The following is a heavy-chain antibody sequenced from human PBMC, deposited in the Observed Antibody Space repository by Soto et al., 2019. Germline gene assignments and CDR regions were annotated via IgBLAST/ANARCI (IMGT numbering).Heavy chain of an antibody. CDR2: IRSKANSGTT. J-gene: IGHJ4*02. V-gene: IGHV3-72*01. CDR1: GFTFSGHY. D-gene: IGHD3-10*01. CDR3: TRSRYYGSGSSDY. Sequence: GGSLRLSCAASGFTFSGHYMDWVRQAPGKGLEWVGLIRSKANSGTTEYAASVKGRFTISRDDSKSIAYLQMNSLKTEDTAAYYCTRSRYYGSGSSDYWGQGTLVTVSS.